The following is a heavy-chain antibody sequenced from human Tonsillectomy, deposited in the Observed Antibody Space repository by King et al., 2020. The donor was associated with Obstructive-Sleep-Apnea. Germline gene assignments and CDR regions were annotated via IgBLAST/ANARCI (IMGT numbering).Heavy chain of an antibody. CDR3: AKQGTIFGVVTEVDYYGMDV. J-gene: IGHJ6*02. D-gene: IGHD3-3*01. CDR1: GFTFSSYA. V-gene: IGHV3-23*04. CDR2: ISASGGST. Sequence: VQLVESGGGLVQPGGSLRLSCAASGFTFSSYAMSWVRQAPGKGLEWVSSISASGGSTNYADSVKGRFTISRDNSKNTLYLQMNSRRAEDTAVYYWAKQGTIFGVVTEVDYYGMDVWGQGTTVTVSS.